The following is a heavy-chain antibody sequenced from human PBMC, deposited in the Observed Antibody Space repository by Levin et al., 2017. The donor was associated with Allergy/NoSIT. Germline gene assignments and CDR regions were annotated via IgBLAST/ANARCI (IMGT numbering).Heavy chain of an antibody. CDR2: IYTSGST. D-gene: IGHD5-18*01. Sequence: PSETLSLTCTVSGGSISSGSYYWSWIRQPAGKGLEWIGRIYTSGSTNYNPSLKSRVTISVDTSKNQFSLKLSSVTAADTAVYYCARSPNLYSYGYGYYFDYWGQGTLVTVSS. CDR3: ARSPNLYSYGYGYYFDY. CDR1: GGSISSGSYY. J-gene: IGHJ4*02. V-gene: IGHV4-61*02.